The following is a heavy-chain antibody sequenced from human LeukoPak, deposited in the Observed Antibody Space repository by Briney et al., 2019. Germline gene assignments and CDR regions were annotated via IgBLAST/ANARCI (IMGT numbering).Heavy chain of an antibody. J-gene: IGHJ6*04. CDR1: GFTFSSYW. CDR2: ITSDGSDI. V-gene: IGHV3-74*01. CDR3: AELGITMIGGV. D-gene: IGHD3-10*02. Sequence: PGGSLRLSCAGSGFTFSSYWMHWVRQAPGKGLVWVSRITSDGSDIVYADSVKGRFTICRDNAKNTLYLQMNSLRAEDTAVYYCAELGITMIGGVWGKGTTVTISS.